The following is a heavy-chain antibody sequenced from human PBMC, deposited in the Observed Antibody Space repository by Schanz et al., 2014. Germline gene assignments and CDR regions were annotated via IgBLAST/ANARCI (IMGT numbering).Heavy chain of an antibody. D-gene: IGHD3-3*01. Sequence: QVQLQESGPGLVKPSETLSLTCSVSGGDIGNYYWSWIRQPPGKGLEWIGYIHQSGGTNYNPSLKSRVPILVDTSKTQFPLSLPSLTAADTAVYYCAKFLYDDPSWGQGTLVTVSS. V-gene: IGHV4-59*08. J-gene: IGHJ5*02. CDR2: IHQSGGT. CDR1: GGDIGNYY. CDR3: AKFLYDDPS.